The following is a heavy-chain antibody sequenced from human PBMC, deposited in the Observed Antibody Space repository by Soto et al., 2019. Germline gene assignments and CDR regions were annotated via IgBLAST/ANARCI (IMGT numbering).Heavy chain of an antibody. CDR3: ARDRDDYGDFDP. CDR1: GGSVSSGSYY. D-gene: IGHD4-17*01. J-gene: IGHJ5*02. Sequence: SETLSLTCTVSGGSVSSGSYYWSWIRQPPGKGLEWIGYIYYSGSTNYNPSLKSRVTISVDTSKNQFSLKLSSVTAADTAVYYCARDRDDYGDFDPWAREPWSPSPQ. CDR2: IYYSGST. V-gene: IGHV4-61*01.